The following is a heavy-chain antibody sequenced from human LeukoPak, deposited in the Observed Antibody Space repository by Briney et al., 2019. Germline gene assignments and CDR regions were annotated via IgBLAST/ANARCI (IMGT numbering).Heavy chain of an antibody. J-gene: IGHJ4*02. V-gene: IGHV4-31*03. D-gene: IGHD3-3*01. Sequence: SQTLSLTCTVSGGSISSGGYYWSWIRQHPGKGLEWIGYIYYSGSTYYNPSLKSRVTISVDTSRNQFSLKLTSVTAADTAVYYCARLPKTYDFWSAYYVYWGQGTLVTVSS. CDR1: GGSISSGGYY. CDR2: IYYSGST. CDR3: ARLPKTYDFWSAYYVY.